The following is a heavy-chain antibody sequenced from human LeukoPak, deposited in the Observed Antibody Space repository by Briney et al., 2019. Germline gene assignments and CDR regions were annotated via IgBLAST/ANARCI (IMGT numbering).Heavy chain of an antibody. CDR1: GGSISSYY. CDR3: ARRYGGSYYDFDY. Sequence: SETLSLTCTVSGGSISSYYWSWIRQPPGKGLEWIGYIYYSGSTNYNPSLKSRVTMSVDTSKNQFSLKLTSVTAADTAVYYCARRYGGSYYDFDYWGQGALVTVSS. V-gene: IGHV4-59*08. J-gene: IGHJ4*02. CDR2: IYYSGST. D-gene: IGHD1-26*01.